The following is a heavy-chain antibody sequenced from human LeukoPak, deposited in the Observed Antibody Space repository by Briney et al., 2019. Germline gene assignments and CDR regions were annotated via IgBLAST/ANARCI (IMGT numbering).Heavy chain of an antibody. Sequence: GSLRLSCAASGFTFSSYSMNWVRQAPGKGLEWVANIKQDGSEKYYVDSVKGRFTISRDNAKNSLYLQMNSLRAEDTAVYYCARDAPYYDFWSGYYPLDNWGQGTLVTVSS. CDR3: ARDAPYYDFWSGYYPLDN. CDR2: IKQDGSEK. V-gene: IGHV3-7*01. CDR1: GFTFSSYS. J-gene: IGHJ4*02. D-gene: IGHD3-3*01.